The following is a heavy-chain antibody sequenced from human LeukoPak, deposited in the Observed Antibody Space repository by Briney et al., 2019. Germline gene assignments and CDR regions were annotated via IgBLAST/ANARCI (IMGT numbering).Heavy chain of an antibody. CDR2: IYSGGST. CDR1: GFIVSSKY. V-gene: IGHV3-53*01. CDR3: ARGLRYFDWPLEAYYYMDV. D-gene: IGHD3-9*01. J-gene: IGHJ6*03. Sequence: GGSLRLSCAASGFIVSSKYMSWVRQAPGKGLEWVSVIYSGGSTYYAASVEGRFTISRDNSKNTVYLQMNSLRVEDTAVYYCARGLRYFDWPLEAYYYMDVWGKGTTVTVSS.